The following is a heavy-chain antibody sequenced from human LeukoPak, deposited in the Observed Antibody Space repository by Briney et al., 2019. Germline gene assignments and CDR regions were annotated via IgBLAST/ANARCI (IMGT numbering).Heavy chain of an antibody. CDR2: IRSKANSYAT. D-gene: IGHD3-22*01. V-gene: IGHV3-73*01. J-gene: IGHJ4*02. CDR1: GFTFSGSA. Sequence: GGSLKLSCAASGFTFSGSAMHWVRQASGKGLEWVGRIRSKANSYATACAASVKGRFTISRDDSKNKAYLQMNSLKTEDTAVYYCTRGSHDSSGYYHDYWGQGNLVTVSS. CDR3: TRGSHDSSGYYHDY.